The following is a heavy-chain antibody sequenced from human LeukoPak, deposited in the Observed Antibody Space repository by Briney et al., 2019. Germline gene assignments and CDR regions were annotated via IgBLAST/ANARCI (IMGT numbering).Heavy chain of an antibody. CDR1: GFTFSSYS. V-gene: IGHV3-48*01. J-gene: IGHJ4*02. CDR2: MSISSSTI. D-gene: IGHD3-16*01. CDR3: AREGGDNIDY. Sequence: GGSLRLSCAASGFTFSSYSVSWVSQPQGKWMEWVSYMSISSSTIYYADSVKGRFTISRDNAKNSLYLQMTSLRAEDTAVYYCAREGGDNIDYWGQGTLVTVSS.